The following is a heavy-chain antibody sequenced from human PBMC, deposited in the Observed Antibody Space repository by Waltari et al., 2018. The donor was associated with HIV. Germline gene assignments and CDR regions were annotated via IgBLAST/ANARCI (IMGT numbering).Heavy chain of an antibody. V-gene: IGHV3-74*01. CDR1: GFTFSSSW. Sequence: EVQLVESGGGLVQPGGSLSLSCAASGFTFSSSWMHWVRQAPGKGLVLVSRINSDGSSTNYADSVKGRFTISRDNAKNMVYLQMNSLRAEDTALYYCASLYNYVWGSPPPFDYWGQGTLVTVSS. D-gene: IGHD3-16*01. CDR2: INSDGSST. J-gene: IGHJ4*02. CDR3: ASLYNYVWGSPPPFDY.